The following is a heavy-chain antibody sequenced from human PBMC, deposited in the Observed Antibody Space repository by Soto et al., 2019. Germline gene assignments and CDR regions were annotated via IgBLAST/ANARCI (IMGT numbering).Heavy chain of an antibody. CDR3: ANATIGGRSYGCLAFDN. CDR2: ISNSGGST. CDR1: GFTFNSYA. Sequence: PGGSLRLSCAASGFTFNSYAMSWVCHAPGKGLEWVSTISNSGGSTSYADSVKGRFTISRQNSKNTHYVQMNSLRAEDTAVYYYANATIGGRSYGCLAFDNWGQGTVVTVSS. J-gene: IGHJ3*02. V-gene: IGHV3-23*01. D-gene: IGHD3-10*01.